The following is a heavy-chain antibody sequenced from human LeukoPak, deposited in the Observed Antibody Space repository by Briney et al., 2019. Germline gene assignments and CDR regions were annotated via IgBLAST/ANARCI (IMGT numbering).Heavy chain of an antibody. D-gene: IGHD2-15*01. CDR1: GGTFISYA. CDR3: ARATQTRGYCSGGSCPHYMDV. V-gene: IGHV1-2*02. J-gene: IGHJ6*03. CDR2: INPNSGGT. Sequence: ASVKVSCKASGGTFISYAISWVRQAPGQGLEWMGWINPNSGGTNYAQKFQGRVTMTRDTSISTAYMELSRLRSDDTAVYYCARATQTRGYCSGGSCPHYMDVWGKGTTVTVSS.